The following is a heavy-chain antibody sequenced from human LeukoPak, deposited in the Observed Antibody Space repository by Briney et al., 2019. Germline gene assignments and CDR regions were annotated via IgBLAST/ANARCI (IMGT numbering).Heavy chain of an antibody. D-gene: IGHD4-17*01. CDR2: INPDGSVR. J-gene: IGHJ4*02. CDR1: GFSISTYS. Sequence: GSLRLSCAASGFSISTYSMSWVRQGPGKGLKWVATINPDGSVRHYVGSVQGRFTISRDDAENSVYLQKNTLIVEDTAVYYCARLFGGVTTFDYWGQGTLVTVSS. V-gene: IGHV3-7*01. CDR3: ARLFGGVTTFDY.